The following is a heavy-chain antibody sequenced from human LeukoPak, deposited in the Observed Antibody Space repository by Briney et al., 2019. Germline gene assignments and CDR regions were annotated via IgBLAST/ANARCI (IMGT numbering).Heavy chain of an antibody. CDR2: ISGSGGST. D-gene: IGHD5-12*01. V-gene: IGHV3-23*01. CDR1: GFTFSSYA. CDR3: AKVRPSGYDYYFDY. Sequence: GGSLRLSCAASGFTFSSYAISWVRQAPGKGLEWVSAISGSGGSTYYADSVKGRFTISRDNSKSTLYLQMNSLRAEDTAVYYCAKVRPSGYDYYFDYWGPGTLVTVSS. J-gene: IGHJ4*02.